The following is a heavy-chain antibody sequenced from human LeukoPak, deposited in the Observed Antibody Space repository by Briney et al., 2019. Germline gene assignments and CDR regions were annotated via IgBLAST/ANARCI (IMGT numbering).Heavy chain of an antibody. CDR3: ARDAGYYVSGSSLDY. D-gene: IGHD3-10*01. Sequence: GGSLRLSCAASGFTFSSHAMNWVRQAPGKGLEWVSATDDSGDSTIYADSVKGRFTISRDNARNILYLQMNSLRAEDTAVYFCARDAGYYVSGSSLDYWGQGTLVTVSS. CDR2: TDDSGDST. V-gene: IGHV3-23*01. J-gene: IGHJ4*02. CDR1: GFTFSSHA.